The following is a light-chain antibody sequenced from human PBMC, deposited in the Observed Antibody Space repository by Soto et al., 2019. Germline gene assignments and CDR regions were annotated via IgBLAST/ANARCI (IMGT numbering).Light chain of an antibody. CDR1: QSITDW. V-gene: IGKV1-5*03. CDR3: QQYVSVSLLT. Sequence: DIQMTQSPSTLSASVGDRVTITCRASQSITDWLAWYQQKPGKAPKLLIYRASTLGSGVPSRFSGSGSGTEFTLTISSLQPDDFATYYCQQYVSVSLLTFGGGTKVEIK. CDR2: RAS. J-gene: IGKJ4*01.